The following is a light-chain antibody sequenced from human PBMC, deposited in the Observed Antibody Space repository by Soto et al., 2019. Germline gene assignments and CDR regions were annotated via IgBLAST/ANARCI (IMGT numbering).Light chain of an antibody. CDR3: QEYNSYSPGWT. Sequence: DIQMTQSPSTLSASEGDRVTITCRASQSISSWLAWYQQKPGKAPKLLIYDASSLESGVPSRFSGSGSGTEFTLTISSLQPDDFATYYCQEYNSYSPGWTFGQGTKVEIK. CDR2: DAS. CDR1: QSISSW. J-gene: IGKJ1*01. V-gene: IGKV1-5*01.